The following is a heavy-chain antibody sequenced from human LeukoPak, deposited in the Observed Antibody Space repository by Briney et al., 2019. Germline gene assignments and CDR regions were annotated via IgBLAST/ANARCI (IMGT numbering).Heavy chain of an antibody. CDR2: IYTSGST. V-gene: IGHV4-61*02. D-gene: IGHD2-21*01. CDR1: GGSISSGSYY. Sequence: SETLSLTCTVSGGSISSGSYYWNWIRQPAGKGLEWIGRIYTSGSTNYNPSLKSRVTISVDTSKNQFSLKVSSVTAADTAVYYCARRGGFSEVVKAFDIWGQGTMVTVSS. CDR3: ARRGGFSEVVKAFDI. J-gene: IGHJ3*02.